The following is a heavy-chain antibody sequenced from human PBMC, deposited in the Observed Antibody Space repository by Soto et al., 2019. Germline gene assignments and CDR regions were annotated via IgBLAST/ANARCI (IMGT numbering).Heavy chain of an antibody. Sequence: EVQLVEAGGGLVEPGGSLRLSCAASGFTFTNAWLNWVRQAPGKGLEGVGRIKRKTDGGTTDYAAPVKGRFTISRDDSENTVYLQMNSLKTEDTAVYYCAADLPDWGAYAFDYWGQGTLVTVSS. D-gene: IGHD3-16*01. V-gene: IGHV3-15*07. J-gene: IGHJ4*02. CDR2: IKRKTDGGTT. CDR1: GFTFTNAW. CDR3: AADLPDWGAYAFDY.